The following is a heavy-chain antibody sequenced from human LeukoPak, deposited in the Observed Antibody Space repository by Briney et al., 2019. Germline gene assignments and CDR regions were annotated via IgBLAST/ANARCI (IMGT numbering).Heavy chain of an antibody. J-gene: IGHJ4*02. D-gene: IGHD3-10*01. CDR1: GFTFSDYY. V-gene: IGHV3-11*01. CDR3: ARVFWRLWFGEPPLYYFDY. Sequence: GGSLRLSCAASGFTFSDYYMSWIRQAPGKGLEWVSYISSSGSTIYYADSVKGRFTISRDNAKNSLYLQMNSLRAEDTAVYYCARVFWRLWFGEPPLYYFDYWGQGALVIVSS. CDR2: ISSSGSTI.